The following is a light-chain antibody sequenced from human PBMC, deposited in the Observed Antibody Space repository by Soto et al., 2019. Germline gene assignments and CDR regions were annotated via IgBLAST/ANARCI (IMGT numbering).Light chain of an antibody. CDR3: SAFAAINKVL. CDR1: SSDIGGYNY. CDR2: EVS. Sequence: QSALTQPPSASGSPGQSVTISCTGTSSDIGGYNYVSWYRQHPGKAPKLMIFEVSKRPSGVPDRFSGSKFGNTASLTVSGLRTEDDADYYCSAFAAINKVLVGGGTKRTVL. J-gene: IGLJ2*01. V-gene: IGLV2-8*01.